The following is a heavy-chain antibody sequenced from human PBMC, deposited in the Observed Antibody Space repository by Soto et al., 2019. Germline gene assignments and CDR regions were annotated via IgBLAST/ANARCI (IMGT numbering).Heavy chain of an antibody. V-gene: IGHV2-5*02. CDR3: VQSRCGGDCLQSYSSHSYYGLDV. CDR1: GFSLRLIGGG. CDR2: IYWDDDK. J-gene: IGHJ6*02. D-gene: IGHD2-21*02. Sequence: QITLKELGPPLVNPTQPLPLPCTSLGFSLRLIGGGLGWTRQPPGKALKWLALIYWDDDKRYSPSLKSRLTVTKDTSKNQVVLTMTNMDPVDTATYYCVQSRCGGDCLQSYSSHSYYGLDVWGQGTTVTVSS.